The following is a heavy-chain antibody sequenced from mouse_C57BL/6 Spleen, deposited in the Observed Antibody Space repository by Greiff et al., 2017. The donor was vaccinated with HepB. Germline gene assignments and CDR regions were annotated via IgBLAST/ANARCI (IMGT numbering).Heavy chain of an antibody. CDR1: GYAFSSSW. V-gene: IGHV1-82*01. J-gene: IGHJ3*01. CDR2: IYPGDGDT. D-gene: IGHD2-3*01. CDR3: ARWGDGYYPFAY. Sequence: VNVVESGPELVKPGASVKISCKASGYAFSSSWMNWVKQRPGKGLEWIGRIYPGDGDTNYNGKFKGKATLTADKSSSTAYMQLSSLTSEDSAVYFCARWGDGYYPFAYWGQGTLVTVSA.